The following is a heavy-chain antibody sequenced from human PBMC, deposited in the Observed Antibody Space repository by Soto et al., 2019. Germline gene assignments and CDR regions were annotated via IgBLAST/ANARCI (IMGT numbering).Heavy chain of an antibody. D-gene: IGHD5-18*01. CDR3: ARGRGYSYGLDP. J-gene: IGHJ5*02. V-gene: IGHV4-30-4*01. CDR2: ISYSGTT. CDR1: GDSISSINNY. Sequence: PSETLSLTCTVSGDSISSINNYWSWIRQPPGEGLEWIGFISYSGTTSCSPSLKSRVAISLDTSKNQFSLSLNFVTAADTAVYYCARGRGYSYGLDPWGQGSLVT.